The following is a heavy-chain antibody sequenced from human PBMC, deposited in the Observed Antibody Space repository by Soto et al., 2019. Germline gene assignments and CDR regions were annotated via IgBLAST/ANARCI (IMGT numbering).Heavy chain of an antibody. CDR3: ARGPGTSYFDY. Sequence: QVQLVESGGGVVQPGRSLRLSCAASGFTFSSYGMHWVRQAPGKGLEWVAVIWSGGSNENYADSGKGRFTISRDNSKNMLYLQMNSLRAEDTAVYYCARGPGTSYFDYWGQGSLVTVSS. D-gene: IGHD2-2*01. CDR2: IWSGGSNE. J-gene: IGHJ4*02. CDR1: GFTFSSYG. V-gene: IGHV3-33*01.